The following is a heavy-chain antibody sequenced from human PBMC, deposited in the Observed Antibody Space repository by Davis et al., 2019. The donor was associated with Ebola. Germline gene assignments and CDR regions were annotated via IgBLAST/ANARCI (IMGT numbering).Heavy chain of an antibody. Sequence: GSLRLSCSVSGGSIRDSSYYWEWIRQPPGKGLEWIGTLYYSGGTYYNPSLKSRVTISIDTSKNQFSLNLTSVTAADTAVYYCATGFRRGMDVWGQGTTVTVSS. D-gene: IGHD3-10*01. CDR2: LYYSGGT. CDR3: ATGFRRGMDV. V-gene: IGHV4-39*07. J-gene: IGHJ6*02. CDR1: GGSIRDSSYY.